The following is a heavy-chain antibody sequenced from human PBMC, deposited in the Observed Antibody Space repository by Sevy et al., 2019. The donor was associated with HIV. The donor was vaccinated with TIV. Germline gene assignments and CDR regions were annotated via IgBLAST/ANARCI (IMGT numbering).Heavy chain of an antibody. Sequence: GGSLRLSCAASGFTFNDYNLSWIRQAPGKGLEWVSYISTSTSTTTIYYADSVKGRFTISRDNAKNSIYLQMNSLRVDDTAVYYCARAAGWFDAWGHGTLVTVS. CDR1: GFTFNDYN. CDR3: ARAAGWFDA. V-gene: IGHV3-11*01. J-gene: IGHJ5*01. CDR2: ISTSTSTTTI.